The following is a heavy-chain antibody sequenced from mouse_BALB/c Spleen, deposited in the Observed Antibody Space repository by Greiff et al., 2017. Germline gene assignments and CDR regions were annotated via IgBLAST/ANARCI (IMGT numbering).Heavy chain of an antibody. D-gene: IGHD1-1*01. CDR1: GYTFTSYW. V-gene: IGHV1-7*01. CDR2: INPSTGYT. Sequence: VQLQQSGAELAKPGASVKMSCKASGYTFTSYWMHWVKQRPGQGLEWIGYINPSTGYTEYNQKFKDKATLTADKSSSTAYMQLSSLTSEDSAVYYCARSHYYGSSNWYFDVWGAGTTVTVSS. CDR3: ARSHYYGSSNWYFDV. J-gene: IGHJ1*01.